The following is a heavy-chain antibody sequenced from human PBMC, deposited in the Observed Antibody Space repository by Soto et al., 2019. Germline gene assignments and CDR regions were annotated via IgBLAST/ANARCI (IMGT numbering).Heavy chain of an antibody. Sequence: SVKVSCKASGGTFSSYAISWVRQAPGQGLEWMGGIIPIFGTANYAQKFQGRVTITADESTSTAYMELSSLRSEDTAVYYCARDHASIAARPYYYYGMDVWGQGTTVTVSS. CDR3: ARDHASIAARPYYYYGMDV. J-gene: IGHJ6*02. CDR1: GGTFSSYA. CDR2: IIPIFGTA. D-gene: IGHD6-6*01. V-gene: IGHV1-69*13.